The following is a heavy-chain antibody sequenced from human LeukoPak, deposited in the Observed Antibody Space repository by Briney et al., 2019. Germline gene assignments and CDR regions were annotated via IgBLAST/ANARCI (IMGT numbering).Heavy chain of an antibody. Sequence: GGSLRLSCAASGFTFGSYAMSWVRQAPGKGLEWVAVISYDGDNEYYADSVKGQFTISRDNSKDRLYLQMNSLRPEDTAMYYCARVRGGRSWYYYGMDVWGRGTTVTVSS. CDR3: ARVRGGRSWYYYGMDV. J-gene: IGHJ6*02. CDR2: ISYDGDNE. D-gene: IGHD3-16*01. CDR1: GFTFGSYA. V-gene: IGHV3-30-3*01.